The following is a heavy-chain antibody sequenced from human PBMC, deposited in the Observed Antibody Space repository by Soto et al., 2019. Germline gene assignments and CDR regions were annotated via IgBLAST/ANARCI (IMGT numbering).Heavy chain of an antibody. D-gene: IGHD2-2*01. CDR1: GFIFSSYW. J-gene: IGHJ4*02. V-gene: IGHV3-74*01. CDR3: ARDNRYCSSSSCYPTRFGY. Sequence: GGSLRLSCAASGFIFSSYWMHWVRQVPGKGLVWVSRINSDGSDIDYADSVKGRLTISRDNAKNTLYLQMNGLRAEDTAVYYCARDNRYCSSSSCYPTRFGYWGQGTLVTVSS. CDR2: INSDGSDI.